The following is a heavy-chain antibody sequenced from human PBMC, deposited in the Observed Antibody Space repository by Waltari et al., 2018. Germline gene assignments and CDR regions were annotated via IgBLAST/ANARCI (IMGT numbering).Heavy chain of an antibody. CDR1: GGSISSSNW. CDR3: AVIAAAGTSWDYYYGMDV. CDR2: IYHSGST. V-gene: IGHV4-4*02. Sequence: QVQLQESGPGLVKPSGTLSLTCAVSGGSISSSNWWSWVRQPPGKGLEWIGEIYHSGSTNDNPSLKSRVTISVDKSKNQFSLKLSSVTAADTAVYYCAVIAAAGTSWDYYYGMDVWGQGTTVTVSS. D-gene: IGHD6-13*01. J-gene: IGHJ6*02.